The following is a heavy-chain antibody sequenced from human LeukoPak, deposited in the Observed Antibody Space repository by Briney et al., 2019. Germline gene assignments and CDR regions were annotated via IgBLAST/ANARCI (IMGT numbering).Heavy chain of an antibody. CDR1: GFTFSSYW. J-gene: IGHJ6*02. CDR2: INSDGSST. D-gene: IGHD3-16*01. Sequence: GGSLRLSCAASGFTFSSYWMHWVRQAPGKGLVWVSRINSDGSSTSYADSVKGRFTISRDNSKNTLYLQMNSLRAEDTAVYYCAREYYDYVWGSPDYYGMDVWGQGTTVTVSS. CDR3: AREYYDYVWGSPDYYGMDV. V-gene: IGHV3-74*01.